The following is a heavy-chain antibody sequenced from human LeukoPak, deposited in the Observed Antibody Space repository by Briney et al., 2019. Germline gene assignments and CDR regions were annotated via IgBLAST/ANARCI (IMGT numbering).Heavy chain of an antibody. CDR2: IYSGGGT. D-gene: IGHD6-19*01. J-gene: IGHJ4*02. CDR1: GFIVSNSY. V-gene: IGHV3-53*01. CDR3: ARDSNGPAF. Sequence: GGSLRLSCVASGFIVSNSYMSWVRQAPGRGLEWVSVIYSGGGTFYSDSMKGRFTISRDYSKSTLYLQMNSLRADDTAVYYCARDSNGPAFWGQGTLVTVSS.